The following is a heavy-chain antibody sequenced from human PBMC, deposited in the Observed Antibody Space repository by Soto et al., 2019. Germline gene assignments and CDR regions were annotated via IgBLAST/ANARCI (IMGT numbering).Heavy chain of an antibody. V-gene: IGHV4-34*01. Sequence: PETLSLICVVYGGSFSGFYWSWLRQPPGKGLEWMGEINHSGSTNYTPSPTSRVTISVDTSKNQFSLKLSSVTAADTAVYYCARHGITKYCSGGSCYLYNWFDPWGQGTLVTVSS. CDR3: ARHGITKYCSGGSCYLYNWFDP. CDR2: INHSGST. J-gene: IGHJ5*02. D-gene: IGHD2-15*01. CDR1: GGSFSGFY.